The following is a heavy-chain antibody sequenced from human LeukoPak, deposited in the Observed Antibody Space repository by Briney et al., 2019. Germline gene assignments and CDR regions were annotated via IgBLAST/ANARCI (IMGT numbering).Heavy chain of an antibody. V-gene: IGHV3-7*01. CDR3: ARERVNYDILTGYYAFDY. J-gene: IGHJ4*02. CDR2: IKQDGSEK. D-gene: IGHD3-9*01. Sequence: GGSLRLSCAASGFTFSSYWMSWVRQAPGKGLEWVANIKQDGSEKYYVDSVKGRFTISRDNAKNSLHLQMNSLRAEDTAVYYCARERVNYDILTGYYAFDYWGQGTLVTVSS. CDR1: GFTFSSYW.